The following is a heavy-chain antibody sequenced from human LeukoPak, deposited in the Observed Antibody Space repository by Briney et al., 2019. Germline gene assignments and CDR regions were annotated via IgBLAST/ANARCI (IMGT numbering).Heavy chain of an antibody. V-gene: IGHV3-21*01. CDR3: ARDQGATAATPSNFDF. CDR2: ISSSSSYI. J-gene: IGHJ4*02. Sequence: PGGSLRLSCAASGFTFSSYSMNWVRQSPGKGLEWVSSISSSSSYIYYADSVKGRFTISRDNAKNSLYLQMNSLRAEDTAVYYYARDQGATAATPSNFDFWGQGTLVTVSS. D-gene: IGHD4/OR15-4a*01. CDR1: GFTFSSYS.